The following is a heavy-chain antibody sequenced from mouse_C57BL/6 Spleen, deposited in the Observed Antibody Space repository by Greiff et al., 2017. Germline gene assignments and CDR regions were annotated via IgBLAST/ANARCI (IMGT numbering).Heavy chain of an antibody. J-gene: IGHJ3*01. D-gene: IGHD1-1*01. CDR2: IHPNSGST. CDR1: GYTFTSYW. V-gene: IGHV1-64*01. Sequence: QVQLQQPGAELVKPGASVKLSCKASGYTFTSYWMHWVKQRPGQGLEWIGMIHPNSGSTNYNEKFKSKATLTVDKSSSTAYMQLSSQTSEDSAVYYCANYCGSSSPPGFAYWGQGTLVTVSA. CDR3: ANYCGSSSPPGFAY.